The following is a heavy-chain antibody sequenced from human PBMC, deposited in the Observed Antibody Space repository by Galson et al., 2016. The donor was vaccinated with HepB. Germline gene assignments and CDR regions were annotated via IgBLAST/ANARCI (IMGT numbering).Heavy chain of an antibody. V-gene: IGHV3-74*01. Sequence: SLRLSCAASGYTFSSYWMHWVRQVPGKGLEWVSRINAEGRSASYGDSVRGRFTISRDNAENTIYLQMNSLRAEDTAVYYCARGSWRLDGWGRGTTVTVSS. CDR2: INAEGRSA. CDR3: ARGSWRLDG. J-gene: IGHJ6*02. CDR1: GYTFSSYW.